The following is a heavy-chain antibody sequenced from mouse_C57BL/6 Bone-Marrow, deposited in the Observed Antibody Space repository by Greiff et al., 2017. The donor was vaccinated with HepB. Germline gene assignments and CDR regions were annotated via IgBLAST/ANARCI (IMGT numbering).Heavy chain of an antibody. Sequence: QVQLQQSGAELVRPGASVTLSCKASGYTFTDYEMHWVKQTPVHGLEWIGAIDPETGGTAYNQKFKGKAILTADKSSSTAYMELRSLTSEDSAVSYCRSANWDVRTYFDYWGQGTTLTVSS. J-gene: IGHJ2*01. CDR3: RSANWDVRTYFDY. V-gene: IGHV1-15*01. CDR1: GYTFTDYE. D-gene: IGHD4-1*01. CDR2: IDPETGGT.